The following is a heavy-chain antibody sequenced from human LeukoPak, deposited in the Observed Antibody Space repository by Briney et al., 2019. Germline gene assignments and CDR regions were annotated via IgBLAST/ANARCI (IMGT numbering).Heavy chain of an antibody. V-gene: IGHV4-4*09. CDR1: GGSISSYY. Sequence: PSETLSLTCAVSGGSISSYYWSWIRQPPGKGLEWIGYIYTSGSTNYNPSLKSRVTISVDTSKNQFSLKLSSVTAADTAVYYCARTVYSSSSDYFDYWGQGTLVTVSS. CDR3: ARTVYSSSSDYFDY. D-gene: IGHD6-13*01. J-gene: IGHJ4*02. CDR2: IYTSGST.